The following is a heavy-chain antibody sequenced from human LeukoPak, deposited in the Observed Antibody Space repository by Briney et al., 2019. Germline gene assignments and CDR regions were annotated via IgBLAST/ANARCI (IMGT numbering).Heavy chain of an antibody. Sequence: PSETLSLTCTAPGVSISSYYRSWIRQPPGKGLEWIGYIYYSGSTNYNPSLKSRVTISVDKSKNQFSLKLSSVTAADRAVYYCARVVNRVYFDYWGQGTLVTVSS. CDR3: ARVVNRVYFDY. D-gene: IGHD4-23*01. J-gene: IGHJ4*02. V-gene: IGHV4-59*01. CDR1: GVSISSYY. CDR2: IYYSGST.